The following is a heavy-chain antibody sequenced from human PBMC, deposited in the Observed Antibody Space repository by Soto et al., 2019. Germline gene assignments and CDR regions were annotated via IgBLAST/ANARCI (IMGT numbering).Heavy chain of an antibody. V-gene: IGHV3-66*01. CDR3: ARDRRRPYCSGGSCYLDY. D-gene: IGHD2-15*01. CDR1: GFTVSSNY. J-gene: IGHJ4*02. CDR2: IYSGGST. Sequence: EVQLVESGGGLVQPGGSLRLSCAASGFTVSSNYMSWVRQAPGKGLEWGSVIYSGGSTYYADSVKGRFTISRDNSKSTLYLQMNSLRAEDTAVYYCARDRRRPYCSGGSCYLDYWGQGTLVTVSS.